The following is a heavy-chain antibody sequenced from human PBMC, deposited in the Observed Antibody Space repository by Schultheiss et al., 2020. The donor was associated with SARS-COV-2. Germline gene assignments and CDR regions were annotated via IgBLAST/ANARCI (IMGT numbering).Heavy chain of an antibody. CDR3: ARLLPLVGYPNWFDP. J-gene: IGHJ5*02. CDR1: GGSFSGYY. V-gene: IGHV4-34*01. Sequence: SETLSLTCAVYGGSFSGYYWSWIRQPPGKGLEWIGEINHSGSTNYNPSLKSRVTISVDTSKNQFSLKLSSVTAADTAVYYCARLLPLVGYPNWFDPWGQGTLVTVSS. CDR2: INHSGST. D-gene: IGHD2-2*01.